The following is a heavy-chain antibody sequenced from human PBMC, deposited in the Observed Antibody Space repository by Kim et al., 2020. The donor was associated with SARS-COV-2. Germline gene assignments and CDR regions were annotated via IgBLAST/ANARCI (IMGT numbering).Heavy chain of an antibody. CDR3: ARISDYYDSSGYYPDY. Sequence: SGKGRCTISRHNAKDSLYLQMSSLRAEDTAVYYCARISDYYDSSGYYPDYWGQGTLVTVSS. V-gene: IGHV3-11*03. D-gene: IGHD3-22*01. J-gene: IGHJ4*02.